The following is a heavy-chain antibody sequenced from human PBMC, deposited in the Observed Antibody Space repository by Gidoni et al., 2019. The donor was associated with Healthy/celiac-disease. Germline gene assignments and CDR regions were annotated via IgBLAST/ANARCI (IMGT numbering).Heavy chain of an antibody. J-gene: IGHJ4*02. D-gene: IGHD3-3*01. CDR2: ISYDGSNK. CDR3: AREATRSYDFWSGYSHEFDY. CDR1: GFTFSSYA. Sequence: QVQLVESGGGVVQPGRSLRLSCAASGFTFSSYAMHWVRQAPGKGLEWGAVISYDGSNKYYADSVKGRFTISRDNSKNTLYLQMNSLRAEDTAVYYCAREATRSYDFWSGYSHEFDYWGQGTLVTVSS. V-gene: IGHV3-30*01.